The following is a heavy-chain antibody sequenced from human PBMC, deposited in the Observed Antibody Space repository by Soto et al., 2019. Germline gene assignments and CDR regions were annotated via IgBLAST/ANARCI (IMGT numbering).Heavy chain of an antibody. CDR3: VKDRHLSGSRSGY. D-gene: IGHD1-26*01. Sequence: QVKLVQSGAEVKKPGASVKVSCKAFGYTFTSYGITWVRQAPGQGLEWMGWISTSHGYTSYAQKVQGRVTMTRDTATSIAYMELRSLRSDDTAVYFCVKDRHLSGSRSGYWGQGSLVTVSS. J-gene: IGHJ4*02. CDR2: ISTSHGYT. CDR1: GYTFTSYG. V-gene: IGHV1-18*01.